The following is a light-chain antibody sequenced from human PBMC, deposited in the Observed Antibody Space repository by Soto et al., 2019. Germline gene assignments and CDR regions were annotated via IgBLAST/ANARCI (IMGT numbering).Light chain of an antibody. Sequence: EIVLTQSPATLSLSPGERATLSCRASQSVRSYLAWYQHKPGQPPRLLIYDASTRATGIPARFSGSGSGTDFTLTISSLEPEDFAVYYCQQYGSSITFGQGTRLEIK. CDR2: DAS. J-gene: IGKJ5*01. V-gene: IGKV3-11*01. CDR1: QSVRSY. CDR3: QQYGSSIT.